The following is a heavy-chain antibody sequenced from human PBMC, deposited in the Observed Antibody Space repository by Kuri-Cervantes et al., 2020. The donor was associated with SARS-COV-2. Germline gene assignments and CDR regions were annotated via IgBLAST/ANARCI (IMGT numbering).Heavy chain of an antibody. Sequence: ASVKVSCKTSGYTFTSYGISWVRQAPGQGLEWRGWISAYSGQTDYSPKLQGRVTITTDKSTSTAYVELRSLTSDDTAVYYCARDAWSGRHCAGGSCQPLDYWGQGALVTVSS. CDR3: ARDAWSGRHCAGGSCQPLDY. CDR1: GYTFTSYG. CDR2: ISAYSGQT. J-gene: IGHJ4*02. V-gene: IGHV1-18*01. D-gene: IGHD2-15*01.